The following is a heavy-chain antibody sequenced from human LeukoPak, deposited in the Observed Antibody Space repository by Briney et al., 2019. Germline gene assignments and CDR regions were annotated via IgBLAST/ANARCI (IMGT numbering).Heavy chain of an antibody. Sequence: SETLSLTCTVSGGSMSTYYWTWIRQPPGKGLEWIGYMYYSGSTNYNPSLKSRVTISVDKSKNQFSLILSSVTAADTAVYYCAKNTRGSGHDAFDIWGQGTPVTVSS. V-gene: IGHV4-59*12. CDR3: AKNTRGSGHDAFDI. J-gene: IGHJ3*02. CDR2: MYYSGST. D-gene: IGHD2-15*01. CDR1: GGSMSTYY.